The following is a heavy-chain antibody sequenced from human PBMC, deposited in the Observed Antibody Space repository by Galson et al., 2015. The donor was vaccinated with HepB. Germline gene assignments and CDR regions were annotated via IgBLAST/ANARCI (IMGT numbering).Heavy chain of an antibody. CDR3: AREGLSAMTLFDY. J-gene: IGHJ4*02. CDR2: IWHDGGNK. Sequence: SLRLSCAASGFTFSSHGMHWVRPAPGKGLEWVAVIWHDGGNKYYADSMKGRFTISRDNSKNTLYLQMSSLRAEDTAVYYCAREGLSAMTLFDYWGQGTLVTVSS. D-gene: IGHD5/OR15-5a*01. CDR1: GFTFSSHG. V-gene: IGHV3-33*01.